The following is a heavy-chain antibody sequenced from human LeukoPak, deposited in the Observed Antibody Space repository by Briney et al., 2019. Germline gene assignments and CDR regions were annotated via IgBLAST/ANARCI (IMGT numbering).Heavy chain of an antibody. CDR1: GFTFSSYG. V-gene: IGHV3-30*03. J-gene: IGHJ4*02. D-gene: IGHD3-22*01. CDR3: ARGGRYDSSGYNDY. Sequence: PGGSLRLSCAASGFTFSSYGMHWVRQAPGKGLEWVAVISYDGSNKYYADSVKGRFTISRDNSKNTLYLQMNSLRAEDTAVYYCARGGRYDSSGYNDYWGQGTLVTVSS. CDR2: ISYDGSNK.